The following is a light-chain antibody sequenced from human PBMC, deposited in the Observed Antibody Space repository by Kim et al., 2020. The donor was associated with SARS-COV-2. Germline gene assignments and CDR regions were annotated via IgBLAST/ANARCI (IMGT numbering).Light chain of an antibody. Sequence: ASVGDRVTITCRASQSISNYLAWYQQKPGKVPKLLISAASTLQPGVPSRFSGSGSGTDFTLTISGLQPEDVGTYYCQRYNSAPKTFGQGTKVEIK. CDR3: QRYNSAPKT. CDR2: AAS. J-gene: IGKJ1*01. CDR1: QSISNY. V-gene: IGKV1-27*01.